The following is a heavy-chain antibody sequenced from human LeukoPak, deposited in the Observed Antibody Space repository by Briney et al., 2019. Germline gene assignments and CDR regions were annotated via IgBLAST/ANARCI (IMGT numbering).Heavy chain of an antibody. CDR1: GGSISSYY. CDR2: IYYSGST. CDR3: ARAYYNGSGSYAFDI. Sequence: PSETLSLTCTVSGGSISSYYWSWIRQPPGKGLEWIGYIYYSGSTNYNPSLKSRVTISVDTSKNQFSLKLSSVTAADTAVYYCARAYYNGSGSYAFDIWGQGTMVTVSS. D-gene: IGHD3-10*01. V-gene: IGHV4-59*08. J-gene: IGHJ3*02.